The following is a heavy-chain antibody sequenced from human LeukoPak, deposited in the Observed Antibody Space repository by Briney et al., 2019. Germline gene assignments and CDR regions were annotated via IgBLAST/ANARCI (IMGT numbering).Heavy chain of an antibody. J-gene: IGHJ3*02. Sequence: SETLSLTCTVSGGSISSYYWSWIRQPPGKGLEWIGYIYYSGSTNNNPSLKSRVTISVDTSKNQFSLKLSSVTAADTAVYYCARHQRGNSDAFDIWGQGTMVTVSS. D-gene: IGHD4-23*01. CDR1: GGSISSYY. CDR3: ARHQRGNSDAFDI. V-gene: IGHV4-59*01. CDR2: IYYSGST.